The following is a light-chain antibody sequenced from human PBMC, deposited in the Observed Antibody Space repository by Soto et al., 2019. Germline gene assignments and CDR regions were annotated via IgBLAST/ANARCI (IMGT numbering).Light chain of an antibody. Sequence: EIVMTQSPATLSVSPGERATLSCRASQSVSSNLAWYQQKPGQAPRLLIYGASTRATGIPARFSGSGSGTDFTLTISRLEPEDFAIYYCQQCENSPATFGQGTKVEIK. CDR1: QSVSSN. J-gene: IGKJ1*01. CDR2: GAS. V-gene: IGKV3-15*01. CDR3: QQCENSPAT.